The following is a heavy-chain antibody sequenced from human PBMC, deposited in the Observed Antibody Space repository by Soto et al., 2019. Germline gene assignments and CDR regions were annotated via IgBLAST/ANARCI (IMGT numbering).Heavy chain of an antibody. Sequence: PSETLSLTCAVSGVTISTYYWSWIRQPPGKWLEWIGEINHSGSTNYNPSLKSRVTISVDTSKNQFSLKLSSVTAADTAVYYCARVQTPWIQLWRGGDWFDPWGQGTLVTVSS. D-gene: IGHD5-18*01. CDR3: ARVQTPWIQLWRGGDWFDP. CDR1: GVTISTYY. J-gene: IGHJ5*02. CDR2: INHSGST. V-gene: IGHV4-34*01.